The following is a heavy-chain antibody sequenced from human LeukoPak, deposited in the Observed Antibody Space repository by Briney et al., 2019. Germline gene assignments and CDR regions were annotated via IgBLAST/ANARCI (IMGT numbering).Heavy chain of an antibody. CDR1: GYTFISYY. Sequence: ASVKVSCKASGYTFISYYMHWVRQAPGQGLEWMGIINPSGGSTSYAQKFQGRVTMTRDMSTSIVYMYLSSLRSEDTAVYYCARGNGLRFLEWLEGYYYYYMDVWGKGTTVTVSS. V-gene: IGHV1-46*01. CDR2: INPSGGST. J-gene: IGHJ6*03. CDR3: ARGNGLRFLEWLEGYYYYYMDV. D-gene: IGHD3-3*01.